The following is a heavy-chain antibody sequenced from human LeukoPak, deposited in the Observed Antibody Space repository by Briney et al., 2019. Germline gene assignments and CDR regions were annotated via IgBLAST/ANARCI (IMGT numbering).Heavy chain of an antibody. D-gene: IGHD3-10*01. V-gene: IGHV4-59*08. CDR1: GTSISNRIW. CDR3: ARLVIRGFYYFDY. Sequence: PSETLPLTCTVSGTSISNRIWWTWIRQPPGKGLEWIGYIYYSGSTNYNPSLKSRVTISVDTSKNQFSLKLSSVTAADTAVYYCARLVIRGFYYFDYWGQGTLVTLSS. CDR2: IYYSGST. J-gene: IGHJ4*02.